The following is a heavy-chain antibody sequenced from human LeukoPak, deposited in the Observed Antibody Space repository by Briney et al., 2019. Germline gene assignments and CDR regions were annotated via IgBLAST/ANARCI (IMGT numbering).Heavy chain of an antibody. CDR1: GYTFTNYD. CDR2: MNPNSGNS. CDR3: AREGLDY. J-gene: IGHJ4*02. V-gene: IGHV1-8*01. Sequence: ASVKVSCKASGYTFTNYDINWVRQATGQGLEWMGYMNPNSGNSAYAQKFQGRVTITTDASISIAYMELSGLRSEDTALYYCAREGLDYWGQGTLVTVSS.